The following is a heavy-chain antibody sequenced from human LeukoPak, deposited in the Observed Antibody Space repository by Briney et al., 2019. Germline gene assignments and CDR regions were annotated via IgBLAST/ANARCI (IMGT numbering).Heavy chain of an antibody. CDR1: GGSFSGYY. CDR3: ARGGRIWSGSIDY. J-gene: IGHJ4*02. CDR2: INHSGST. V-gene: IGHV4-34*01. Sequence: SETLSLTCAVYGGSFSGYYWSWIRQPPGKGLEWIGEINHSGSTNYNPSLKSRVTISVDTSKNQFSLKLSSVTAADTAVYYCARGGRIWSGSIDYWGQGTLVTVSS. D-gene: IGHD3-3*01.